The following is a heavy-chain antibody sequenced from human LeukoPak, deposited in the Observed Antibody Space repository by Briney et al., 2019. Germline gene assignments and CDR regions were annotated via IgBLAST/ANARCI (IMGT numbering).Heavy chain of an antibody. CDR1: GGSISSSSYY. Sequence: SETLSLTCTVYGGSISSSSYYWDWIRQPPGKGLEWIGSIYYSGSTYYNPSLKSRVTISVDTSKNQFSLKLSSVTAADTAVYYCATYHQRFDPWGQGTLVTVSS. CDR3: ATYHQRFDP. D-gene: IGHD2-2*01. J-gene: IGHJ5*02. V-gene: IGHV4-39*01. CDR2: IYYSGST.